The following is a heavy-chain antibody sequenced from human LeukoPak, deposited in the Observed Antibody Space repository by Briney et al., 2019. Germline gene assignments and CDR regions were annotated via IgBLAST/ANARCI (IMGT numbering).Heavy chain of an antibody. CDR3: AKNPTFGYFDY. Sequence: PGGSLRLSCAALGFTFSSYALSGVGQAPGKGLGWVAAISGSGGSTYYADSVKGRFPISRDNSKNTLYLQMNSLRAQDTALYYCAKNPTFGYFDYWGQGTLVTVSS. CDR1: GFTFSSYA. V-gene: IGHV3-23*01. J-gene: IGHJ4*02. CDR2: ISGSGGST. D-gene: IGHD2/OR15-2a*01.